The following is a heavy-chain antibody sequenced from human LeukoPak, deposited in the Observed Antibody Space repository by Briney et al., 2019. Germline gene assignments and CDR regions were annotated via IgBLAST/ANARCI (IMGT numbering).Heavy chain of an antibody. CDR3: ARQRYNWNPFDY. CDR2: MNPNSGNT. J-gene: IGHJ4*02. D-gene: IGHD1-20*01. V-gene: IGHV1-8*01. CDR1: GYTFTSYD. Sequence: GASVKVSCKASGYTFTSYDINWVRQATGQGLEWMGRMNPNSGNTGYAQKFQGRVTMTRNTSISTAYLQWSSLKASDTAMYYCARQRYNWNPFDYWGQGTLVTVSS.